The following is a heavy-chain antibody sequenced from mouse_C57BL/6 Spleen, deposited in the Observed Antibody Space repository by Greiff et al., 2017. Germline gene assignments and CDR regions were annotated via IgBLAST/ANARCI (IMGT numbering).Heavy chain of an antibody. V-gene: IGHV1-64*01. CDR1: GYTFTSYW. CDR3: ARSANWDWYFDV. Sequence: VQLQQPGAELVKPGASVKLSCKASGYTFTSYWIHWVKQRPGQGLEWIGMIHPNSGSTNYNEKFKSKATLTVDKSSSTAYMQLSSLTSEDSAVYYCARSANWDWYFDVWGTGTTVTVSS. D-gene: IGHD4-1*01. CDR2: IHPNSGST. J-gene: IGHJ1*03.